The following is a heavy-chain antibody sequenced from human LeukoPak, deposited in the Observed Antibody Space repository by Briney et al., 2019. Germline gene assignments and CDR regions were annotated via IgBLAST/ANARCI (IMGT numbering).Heavy chain of an antibody. CDR3: ARDSTSSWETAFDV. Sequence: SGGSLRLSCTVSGFTVSSNSMSWVRQAPGKGLEWVSTIDSGSTYIYYADSVKGRFTISRDNAKNSLYLQMNSLRAEDTAVYYCARDSTSSWETAFDVWGQGTMVTVSS. J-gene: IGHJ3*01. V-gene: IGHV3-21*01. D-gene: IGHD1-26*01. CDR1: GFTVSSNS. CDR2: IDSGSTYI.